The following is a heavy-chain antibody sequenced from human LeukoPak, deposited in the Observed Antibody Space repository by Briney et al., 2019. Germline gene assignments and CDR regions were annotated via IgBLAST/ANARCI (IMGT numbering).Heavy chain of an antibody. D-gene: IGHD2-2*01. CDR2: IYYSGST. J-gene: IGHJ5*02. V-gene: IGHV4-30-4*01. CDR1: GGSISSGDYY. Sequence: SETLSLTCTVSGGSISSGDYYWSWIRQPPGKGLEWIGYIYYSGSTYYNPSLKSRVTISVDTSKNQFSLKLSSVTAADTAVYYCARGLGYCSSTSCYNWFDPWGQGTLVTVST. CDR3: ARGLGYCSSTSCYNWFDP.